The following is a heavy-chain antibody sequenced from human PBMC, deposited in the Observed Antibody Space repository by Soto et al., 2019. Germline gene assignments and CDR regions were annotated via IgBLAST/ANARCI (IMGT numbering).Heavy chain of an antibody. J-gene: IGHJ4*02. D-gene: IGHD3-16*02. CDR1: VYSISSGYY. CDR3: ASAPMITFGGVIVS. Sequence: SETLSLTYAVSVYSISSGYYLGWIRQPPGKGLEWIGSIYHSGSTYYNPSLKSRVTISVDTSKNQFSLKLSSVTAADTAVYYCASAPMITFGGVIVSWGQGTLVTVSS. CDR2: IYHSGST. V-gene: IGHV4-38-2*01.